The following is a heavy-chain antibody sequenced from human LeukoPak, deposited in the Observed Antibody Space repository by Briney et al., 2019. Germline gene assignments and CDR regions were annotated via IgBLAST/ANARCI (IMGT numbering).Heavy chain of an antibody. Sequence: PETLSLTCTVSPGSISGYYWSWIRQPPGKGLEWIGYINYSGSTNYNPSLKSRVTISVDTSKNQFSLKLSSVTAADTAMYYCARGALDTKTRFDYWGQGTLVTVSS. CDR2: INYSGST. CDR1: PGSISGYY. CDR3: ARGALDTKTRFDY. J-gene: IGHJ4*02. V-gene: IGHV4-59*01. D-gene: IGHD5-18*01.